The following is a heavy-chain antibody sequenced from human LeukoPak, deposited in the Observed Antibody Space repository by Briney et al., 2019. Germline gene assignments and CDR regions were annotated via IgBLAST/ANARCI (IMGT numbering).Heavy chain of an antibody. CDR1: GFTFSSYS. CDR2: ISSSSSTI. V-gene: IGHV3-48*04. CDR3: ARVLDSSTSRYQALPY. D-gene: IGHD2-2*01. J-gene: IGHJ4*02. Sequence: GGSLRLSCAASGFTFSSYSMTWVRQAPGKGLEWVSYISSSSSTIYYADSVKGRFTISRDNAKNSLYLQMNRLKVEDTALYYCARVLDSSTSRYQALPYWGQGTLVSVSS.